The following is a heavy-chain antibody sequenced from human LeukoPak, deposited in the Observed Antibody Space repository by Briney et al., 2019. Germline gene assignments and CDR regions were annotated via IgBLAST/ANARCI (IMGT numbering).Heavy chain of an antibody. CDR3: ARDPSTHPYWFDP. D-gene: IGHD2-2*01. Sequence: ASVKVSCKASGYTFTSYDINWVRQAAGQGLEWMGWMNPNSGNTSYAQKFQGRVTMTRDTSTSTVYMELSSLRSEDTAVYYCARDPSTHPYWFDPWGQGTLVTVSS. J-gene: IGHJ5*02. CDR2: MNPNSGNT. V-gene: IGHV1-8*02. CDR1: GYTFTSYD.